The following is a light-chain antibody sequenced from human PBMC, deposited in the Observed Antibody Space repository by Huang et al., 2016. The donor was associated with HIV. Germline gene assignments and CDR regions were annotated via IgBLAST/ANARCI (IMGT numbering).Light chain of an antibody. Sequence: EIVLTQSPGTLSLSPGEGATLSCWASQSSTWNYLAWDQQKPGPAPRLLIYGASSRVTGIPDRFSGGGSGTDFTLSISRLEPEDFAVYFCQQYVTSPVTFGPGTKVEI. CDR1: QSSTWNY. V-gene: IGKV3-20*01. CDR3: QQYVTSPVT. J-gene: IGKJ3*01. CDR2: GAS.